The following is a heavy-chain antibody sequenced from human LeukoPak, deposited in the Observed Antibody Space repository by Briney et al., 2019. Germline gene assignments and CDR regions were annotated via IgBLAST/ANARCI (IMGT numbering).Heavy chain of an antibody. Sequence: PGGSLRLSCAASAAPGFTFSAYPMIWIRQAPGKGLEWVAGINDSGRRAYYADNVKGRFTVSRDNSENTLFLQMNSLRADDTAVYFRAKVMALTEHYWYGMDVWGQGATVTVSS. D-gene: IGHD1-26*01. V-gene: IGHV3-23*01. CDR1: AAPGFTFSAYP. CDR2: INDSGRRA. J-gene: IGHJ6*02. CDR3: AKVMALTEHYWYGMDV.